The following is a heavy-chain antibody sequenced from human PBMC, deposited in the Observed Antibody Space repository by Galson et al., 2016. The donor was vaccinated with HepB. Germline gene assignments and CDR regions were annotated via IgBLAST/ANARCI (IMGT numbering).Heavy chain of an antibody. CDR2: IFGDGET. CDR1: GFIVSDKY. D-gene: IGHD3-16*01. CDR3: VTIGRLVTTFGGFPHGDFEY. Sequence: SLRLSCAGSGFIVSDKYMTWVRQAPGKGLEWVSVIFGDGETYYSDSVKGRFTISRDNAKNTVYLQMNNLRADDTAVYYCVTIGRLVTTFGGFPHGDFEYWGQGILVTVSS. V-gene: IGHV3-53*01. J-gene: IGHJ4*02.